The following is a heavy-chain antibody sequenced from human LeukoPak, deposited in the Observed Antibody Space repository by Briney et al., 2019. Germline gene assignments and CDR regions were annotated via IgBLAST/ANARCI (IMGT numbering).Heavy chain of an antibody. CDR1: GGSISSYY. Sequence: SGTLSLTCTVSGGSISSYYWSWIRQPAGKGLEWIGRIYTSGSTNYNPSLKSRVTMSVDTSKNQFSLKLSSVTAADTAMYYAVGAPSGYYYYYGMDVWGQGTTVTVSS. CDR3: VGAPSGYYYYYGMDV. J-gene: IGHJ6*02. D-gene: IGHD1-26*01. V-gene: IGHV4-4*07. CDR2: IYTSGST.